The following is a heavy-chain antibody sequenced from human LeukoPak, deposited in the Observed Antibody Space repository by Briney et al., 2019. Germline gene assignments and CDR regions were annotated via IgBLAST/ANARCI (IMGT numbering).Heavy chain of an antibody. CDR1: GFTFSSYA. CDR2: ISGSGGST. J-gene: IGHJ4*02. D-gene: IGHD1-26*01. V-gene: IGHV3-23*01. CDR3: AKGRGSYPYYFDY. Sequence: PGGSLRLSCAASGFTFSSYAMSWVRQAPGKGLEWASAISGSGGSTYYADSVKGRFTISRDNSKNTLYVQMNSLRAEDTAVYYCAKGRGSYPYYFDYWGQGTLVTVSS.